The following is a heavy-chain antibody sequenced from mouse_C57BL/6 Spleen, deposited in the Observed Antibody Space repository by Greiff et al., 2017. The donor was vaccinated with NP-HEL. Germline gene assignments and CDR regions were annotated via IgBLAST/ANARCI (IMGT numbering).Heavy chain of an antibody. CDR2: IRLKSDNYAT. CDR3: TGVLRYYFDY. Sequence: EVQLVESGGGLVQPGGSMKLSCVASGFTFSNYWMNWVRQSPEKGLEWVAQIRLKSDNYATHYAESVKGRFTISRDDSKSSVYLQMNNLRAEDTGIYYCTGVLRYYFDYWGQGTTLTVSS. V-gene: IGHV6-3*01. CDR1: GFTFSNYW. D-gene: IGHD1-1*01. J-gene: IGHJ2*01.